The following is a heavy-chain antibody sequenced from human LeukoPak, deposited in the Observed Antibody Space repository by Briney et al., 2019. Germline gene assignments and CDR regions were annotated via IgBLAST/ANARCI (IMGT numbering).Heavy chain of an antibody. Sequence: SETLSLTCTVSGGSISSYYWSWIRQPPGMGLEWIGYIYYSGSTNYNPSLKSRVTISVDTSKNQFSLNLSSVTTADTAVYYCARGYSSGWFELGYWGQGTLVTVSS. V-gene: IGHV4-59*01. CDR3: ARGYSSGWFELGY. CDR2: IYYSGST. J-gene: IGHJ4*02. D-gene: IGHD6-19*01. CDR1: GGSISSYY.